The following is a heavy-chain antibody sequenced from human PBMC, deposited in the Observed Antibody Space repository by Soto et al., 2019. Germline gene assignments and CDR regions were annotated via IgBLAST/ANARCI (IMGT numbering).Heavy chain of an antibody. J-gene: IGHJ4*02. V-gene: IGHV1-69*01. CDR1: GGTFSSYA. CDR3: ARAPRRGTMVRGVTDDY. D-gene: IGHD3-10*01. CDR2: IIPIFGTA. Sequence: QVQLVQSGAEVKKPGSSLKVSCKASGGTFSSYAISWVRQAPGQGLEWMGGIIPIFGTANYAQKFQGRVTITADESTSTAYMELSSLRSEDTAVYYCARAPRRGTMVRGVTDDYWGQGTLVTVSS.